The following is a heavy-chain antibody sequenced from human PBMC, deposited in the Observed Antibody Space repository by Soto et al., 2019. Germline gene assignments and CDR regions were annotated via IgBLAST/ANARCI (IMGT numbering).Heavy chain of an antibody. J-gene: IGHJ5*02. Sequence: ASVKVSCKASGYTFTSYGIHWVRQAPGQRLEWMGWINAANGDTKYSPKFQGRVTITRDTSASTAYMELSSLRSEDTAVYYCARDFAIYSSYYDFWSGYARINWFDPWGQGTLVTVSS. CDR1: GYTFTSYG. CDR2: INAANGDT. CDR3: ARDFAIYSSYYDFWSGYARINWFDP. V-gene: IGHV1-3*01. D-gene: IGHD3-3*01.